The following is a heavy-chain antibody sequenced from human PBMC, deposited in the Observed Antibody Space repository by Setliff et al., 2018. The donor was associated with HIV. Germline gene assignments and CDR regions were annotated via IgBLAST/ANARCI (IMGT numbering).Heavy chain of an antibody. Sequence: GASVKVSCKASGYTFTSHAMSWVRQAPGQGLEWMGWINTNTGNPTFAQGFTGRLVFSMDTSVSTAYLQISNLKAEDTAVYYCARHRGMPETTWYNHYMDVWGKGATVTVSS. D-gene: IGHD1-20*01. CDR2: INTNTGNP. V-gene: IGHV7-4-1*02. CDR1: GYTFTSHA. J-gene: IGHJ6*03. CDR3: ARHRGMPETTWYNHYMDV.